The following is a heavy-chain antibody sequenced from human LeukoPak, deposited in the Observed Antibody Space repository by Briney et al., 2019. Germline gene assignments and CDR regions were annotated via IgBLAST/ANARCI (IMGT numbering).Heavy chain of an antibody. CDR3: ARAEGSGSGAYTLDY. CDR2: IYTSGTT. J-gene: IGHJ4*02. CDR1: GGSISSFY. Sequence: SETLSHTCTVSGGSISSFYWSWIRQPAGRGLEWIGHIYTSGTTHYNPSLKNRVTISLDTSKSQFSLQLNSVTAADSAVYYCARAEGSGSGAYTLDYWGQGILVTVSS. V-gene: IGHV4-4*07. D-gene: IGHD3-10*01.